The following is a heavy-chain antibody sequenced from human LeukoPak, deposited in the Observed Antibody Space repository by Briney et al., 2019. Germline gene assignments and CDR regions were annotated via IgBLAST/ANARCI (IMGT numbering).Heavy chain of an antibody. CDR3: AGGRGWLIDY. V-gene: IGHV3-7*04. D-gene: IGHD6-19*01. CDR1: GFTFSNYW. J-gene: IGHJ4*02. Sequence: GGSLRLSCAASGFTFSNYWINWVRQAPGKGLEWVANVKQDGIETSYLHSVEGRFTISRDNAKNSAYLQMNSLRTEDAALYYCAGGRGWLIDYWGQGTLVTLSS. CDR2: VKQDGIET.